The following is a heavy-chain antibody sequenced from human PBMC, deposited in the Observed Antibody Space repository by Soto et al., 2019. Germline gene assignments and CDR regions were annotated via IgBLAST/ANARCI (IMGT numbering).Heavy chain of an antibody. CDR1: GGSISSSSYY. V-gene: IGHV4-39*01. D-gene: IGHD3-3*01. Sequence: SETLSLTCTVSGGSISSSSYYWGWIRQPPGKGLEWIGSIYYSGSTYYNPSLKSRVTISVDTSKNQFSLKLSSVTAADTAVYYCARQYDFWSGYPSPSFDYWGRGTLVTVSS. CDR2: IYYSGST. J-gene: IGHJ4*02. CDR3: ARQYDFWSGYPSPSFDY.